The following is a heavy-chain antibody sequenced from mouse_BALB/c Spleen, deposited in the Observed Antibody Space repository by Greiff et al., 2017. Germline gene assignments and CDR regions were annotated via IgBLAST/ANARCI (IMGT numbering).Heavy chain of an antibody. D-gene: IGHD2-4*01. CDR3: ARPGDYDGVYAMDY. J-gene: IGHJ4*01. V-gene: IGHV2-9*02. CDR2: IWAGGST. Sequence: VKLQESGPGLVAPSQSLSITCTVSGFSLTSYGVHWVRQPPGKGLEWLGVIWAGGSTNYNSALMSRLSISKDNSKSQVFLKMNSLQTDDTAMYYCARPGDYDGVYAMDYWGQGTSVTVSS. CDR1: GFSLTSYG.